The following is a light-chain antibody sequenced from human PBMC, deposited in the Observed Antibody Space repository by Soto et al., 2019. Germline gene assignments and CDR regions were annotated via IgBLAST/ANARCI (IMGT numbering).Light chain of an antibody. V-gene: IGLV2-14*01. Sequence: QSALTQPASVSESPGQPITISCTGTSSDVGGYNYVSWYQHHPGKAPKVMIYEVSNRPSGVSNRFSGSKSGNTASLTISGLQVEDEADYYCSSYTSSSTPYVFGTGTKVTVL. CDR2: EVS. J-gene: IGLJ1*01. CDR1: SSDVGGYNY. CDR3: SSYTSSSTPYV.